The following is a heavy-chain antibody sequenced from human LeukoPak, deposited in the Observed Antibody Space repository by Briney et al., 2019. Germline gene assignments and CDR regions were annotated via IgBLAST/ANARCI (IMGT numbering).Heavy chain of an antibody. Sequence: PGGSLRLSCADSGFTFDDYVMHWIRQAPGRGLEWVSLISGDGGSTYYADSVKGRFTISRDNSKNSLYLQMNSLRTEDTALYYCAKSSTVTRFYWFDPWGQGTLVTVSS. D-gene: IGHD4-11*01. CDR2: ISGDGGST. J-gene: IGHJ5*02. CDR3: AKSSTVTRFYWFDP. CDR1: GFTFDDYV. V-gene: IGHV3-43*02.